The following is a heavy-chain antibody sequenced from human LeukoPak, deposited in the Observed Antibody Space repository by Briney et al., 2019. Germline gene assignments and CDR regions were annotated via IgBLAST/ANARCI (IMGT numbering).Heavy chain of an antibody. D-gene: IGHD6-13*01. CDR1: GFTFSSYE. CDR3: ARKQQLWGPFDY. CDR2: ISSSGSTI. V-gene: IGHV3-48*03. Sequence: GGSLRLSCAASGFTFSSYEMNWVRQAPGKGLEWVSYISSSGSTIYYADSVKGRFTISRDNAKKSLYLQTKSLRAEDTAVYYCARKQQLWGPFDYWGQGTLVTVSS. J-gene: IGHJ4*02.